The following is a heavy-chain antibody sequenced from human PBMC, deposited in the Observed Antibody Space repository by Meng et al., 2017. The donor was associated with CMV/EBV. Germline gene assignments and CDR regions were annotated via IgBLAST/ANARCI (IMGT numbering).Heavy chain of an antibody. D-gene: IGHD3-10*01. J-gene: IGHJ4*02. CDR3: AKTAYRFGELLSYFDY. V-gene: IGHV3-30*02. CDR1: GLTFSSYG. CDR2: IRYDGSNK. Sequence: GESLKISCAASGLTFSSYGMHWVRQAPGKGLEWVAFIRYDGSNKYYADSVKGRFTISRDNSKNTLYLQMNSLRAEDTVVYYCAKTAYRFGELLSYFDYWGRGTLVTVSS.